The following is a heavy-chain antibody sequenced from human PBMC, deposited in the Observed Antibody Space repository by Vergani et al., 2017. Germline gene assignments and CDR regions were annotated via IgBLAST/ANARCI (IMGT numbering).Heavy chain of an antibody. V-gene: IGHV4-59*01. Sequence: QVQLQESGPGLVKPSETLSLTCTVSGGSLSSYYWSWIRQPPGKGLEWIGYIYYSGSTNYNPSLKSRVTISVDTSKNQFSLKLSSVTAADTAVYYCARVLRFEGSTRFDPWGQGTLVTVSS. CDR3: ARVLRFEGSTRFDP. J-gene: IGHJ5*02. D-gene: IGHD2-2*01. CDR2: IYYSGST. CDR1: GGSLSSYY.